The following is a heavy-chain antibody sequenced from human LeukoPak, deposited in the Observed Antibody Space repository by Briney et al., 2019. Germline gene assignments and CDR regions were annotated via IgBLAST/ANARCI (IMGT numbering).Heavy chain of an antibody. CDR2: IYYSGST. D-gene: IGHD3-10*01. V-gene: IGHV4-59*01. J-gene: IGHJ3*02. CDR1: GGSISSYY. Sequence: PSETLSLTCTVSGGSISSYYWSWIRQPPGKGLEWTGYIYYSGSTNYNPSLKSRVTISVDTSKNQFSLKLSSVTAADTAVYYCARRPSPGAFDIWGQGTMVTVSS. CDR3: ARRPSPGAFDI.